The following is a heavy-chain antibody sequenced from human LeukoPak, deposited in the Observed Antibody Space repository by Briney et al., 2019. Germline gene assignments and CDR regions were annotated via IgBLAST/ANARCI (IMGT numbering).Heavy chain of an antibody. CDR1: GFNFSRYG. CDR3: AKDGGGSSWFHYYYMDV. V-gene: IGHV3-30*02. Sequence: PGGSLRLSCAAAGFNFSRYGMHWVGQAPGKGLEWVAFIRFDGSNEYYVDSLKGRFTISRDNSKNPLYLQMNSLRAEETAVYYWAKDGGGSSWFHYYYMDVWGKGTTVTISS. CDR2: IRFDGSNE. D-gene: IGHD6-13*01. J-gene: IGHJ6*03.